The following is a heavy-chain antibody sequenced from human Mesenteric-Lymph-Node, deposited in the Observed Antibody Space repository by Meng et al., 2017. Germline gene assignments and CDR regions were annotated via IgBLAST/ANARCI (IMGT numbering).Heavy chain of an antibody. CDR1: GASISSAVF. V-gene: IGHV4-30-4*01. Sequence: VQSRGSGPRLVRPSQTLSLTCTVSGASISSAVFWIWIRQPPGKDLEWIGYISYSGATHYNPSLKSRLTISVDTAKNQFSLSLSSVTAADTAVYYCARVVGDCASCYKGWFDPWGQGTLVTVSS. D-gene: IGHD2-2*02. CDR3: ARVVGDCASCYKGWFDP. J-gene: IGHJ5*02. CDR2: ISYSGAT.